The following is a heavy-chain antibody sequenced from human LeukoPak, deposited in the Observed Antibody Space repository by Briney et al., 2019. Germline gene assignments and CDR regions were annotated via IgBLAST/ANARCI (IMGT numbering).Heavy chain of an antibody. CDR2: IYYSGST. V-gene: IGHV4-31*03. CDR1: GGSISSGGYY. D-gene: IGHD4-23*01. CDR3: ASTDYGGYFDY. Sequence: PSETLSLTCTVSGGSISSGGYYWSWIRQHPGKGLEWVGYIYYSGSTYYNPSLKSRVTISVDTSKNQFSLKLSSVTAADTAVYYCASTDYGGYFDYWGQGTLVTVSS. J-gene: IGHJ4*02.